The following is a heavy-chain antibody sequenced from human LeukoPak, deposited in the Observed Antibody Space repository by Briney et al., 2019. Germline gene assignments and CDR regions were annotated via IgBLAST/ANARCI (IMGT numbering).Heavy chain of an antibody. CDR1: GFTVSSNY. J-gene: IGHJ3*02. CDR2: IYSGGST. Sequence: GGSLRLSCAASGFTVSSNYMSWVRQAPGKGLEWVSVIYSGGSTYYADSVKGRFTISRDNSKNTLYLQMNSLRAEDTAVYFCARDPYSGSHAAFDIWGQGTMVTVSS. CDR3: ARDPYSGSHAAFDI. V-gene: IGHV3-53*05. D-gene: IGHD1-26*01.